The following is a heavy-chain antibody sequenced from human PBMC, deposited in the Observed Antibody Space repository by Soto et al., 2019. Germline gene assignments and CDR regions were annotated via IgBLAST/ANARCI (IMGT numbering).Heavy chain of an antibody. Sequence: QITLKESGPTLVKPTQTLTLTCTFSGFSLSTSGVGVGWIRQPPGKALEWLALIYWDDDKRYSPSLKSRLTINKGTSKNQVVLTMTNMDPVDTATYYGAHTFHPPPGYSSSWYSGGYYYYGMDVWGQGTTVTVSS. CDR3: AHTFHPPPGYSSSWYSGGYYYYGMDV. CDR2: IYWDDDK. V-gene: IGHV2-5*02. CDR1: GFSLSTSGVG. J-gene: IGHJ6*02. D-gene: IGHD6-13*01.